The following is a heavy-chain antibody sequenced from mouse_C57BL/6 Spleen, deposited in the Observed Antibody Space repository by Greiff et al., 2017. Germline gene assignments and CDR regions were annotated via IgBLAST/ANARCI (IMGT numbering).Heavy chain of an antibody. Sequence: QVQLQQSGPELVKPGASVKISCKASGYAFSSSWMNWVKQRPGRGLEWIGRFYPGDGDTNYNGKFKGKATLTADKSSSTAYMQLSSLTSEDSAVYFCARRAIWDEDYAMDYWGQGTLVTVSS. CDR1: GYAFSSSW. J-gene: IGHJ4*01. CDR3: ARRAIWDEDYAMDY. V-gene: IGHV1-82*01. D-gene: IGHD4-1*01. CDR2: FYPGDGDT.